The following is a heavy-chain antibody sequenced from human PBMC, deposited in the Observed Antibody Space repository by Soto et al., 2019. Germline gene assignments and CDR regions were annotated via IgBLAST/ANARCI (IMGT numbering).Heavy chain of an antibody. J-gene: IGHJ4*02. CDR3: ARDSGGAYSGSYEDY. D-gene: IGHD1-26*01. V-gene: IGHV1-2*02. CDR2: INPNSGGT. CDR1: GYTFTGYY. Sequence: ASVKVSCKASGYTFTGYYMHWLRQAPGQGLEWMGWINPNSGGTNYAQKFQGRVTMTRDTSISTAYTELSRLRSDDTAVYYCARDSGGAYSGSYEDYWGQGTLVTVSS.